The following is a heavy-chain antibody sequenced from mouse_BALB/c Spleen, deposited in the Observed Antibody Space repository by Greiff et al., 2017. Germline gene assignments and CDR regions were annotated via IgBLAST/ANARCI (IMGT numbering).Heavy chain of an antibody. V-gene: IGHV5-6-2*01. D-gene: IGHD1-2*01. CDR3: ARHPLIHYHGFAY. J-gene: IGHJ3*01. CDR1: GFTFSSYY. Sequence: EGKLMESGGGLVKLGGSLKLSCAASGFTFSSYYMSWVRQTPEKRLELVAAINSNGGSTYYPDTVKGRFTISRDNAKNTLYLQMSSLKSEDTALYYCARHPLIHYHGFAYWGQGTLVTVSA. CDR2: INSNGGST.